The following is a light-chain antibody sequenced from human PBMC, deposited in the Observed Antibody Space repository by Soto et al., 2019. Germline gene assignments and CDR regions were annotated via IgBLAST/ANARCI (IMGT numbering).Light chain of an antibody. V-gene: IGKV3-11*01. CDR2: DAS. Sequence: EIVLTQSPATLSLSPGERATLSCRASQSVSSYLAWYQQKPGQAPRLLIYDASNRATGIPARFSGRGSGTDVTLTISSLEPEDFAVYYCQQRSNWPHTFGQGTKLEIQ. J-gene: IGKJ2*01. CDR3: QQRSNWPHT. CDR1: QSVSSY.